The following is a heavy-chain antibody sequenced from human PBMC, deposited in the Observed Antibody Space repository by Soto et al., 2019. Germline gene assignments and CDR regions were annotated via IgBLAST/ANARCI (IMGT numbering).Heavy chain of an antibody. V-gene: IGHV4-39*02. CDR2: IYYSGST. Sequence: PSETLSLTCTVSGGSISSSSYYWGWIRQPPGKGLEWIGSIYYSGSTYYNPSLKSRVTISPDTSKNQFSLHLNSVTPEDTAVYYCAREFPYYESSDSYFDYWGQGALVTVSS. D-gene: IGHD3-16*01. J-gene: IGHJ4*02. CDR3: AREFPYYESSDSYFDY. CDR1: GGSISSSSYY.